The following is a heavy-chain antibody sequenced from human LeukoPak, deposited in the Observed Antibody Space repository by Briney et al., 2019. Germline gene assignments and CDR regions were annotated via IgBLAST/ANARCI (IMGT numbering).Heavy chain of an antibody. V-gene: IGHV4-4*07. Sequence: SETLSLTCTVSGGSISSYYWSWIRQPAGKGLEWIGRIYTSGSTNYNPSLKSRVTISVDKSKNQFSLKLSSVTAADTAVYYCARGLGDYYYDSSGADAFDIWGQGTMVTVSS. CDR3: ARGLGDYYYDSSGADAFDI. J-gene: IGHJ3*02. CDR2: IYTSGST. D-gene: IGHD3-22*01. CDR1: GGSISSYY.